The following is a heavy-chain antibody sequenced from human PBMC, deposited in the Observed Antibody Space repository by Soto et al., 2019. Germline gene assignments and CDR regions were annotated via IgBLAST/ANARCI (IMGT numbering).Heavy chain of an antibody. V-gene: IGHV4-4*02. D-gene: IGHD2-2*01. CDR2: IYHSEST. J-gene: IGHJ5*02. Sequence: SETLSLTCTVSGDSVSSSFWWTWVRQAPGKGLEWIGEIYHSESTNYNPSLKSRVTISVDTSKNQFSLKLSSVTAADTAVYYCARDVGYCSSTSCYYWFDPWGQGTLVTVSS. CDR3: ARDVGYCSSTSCYYWFDP. CDR1: GDSVSSSFW.